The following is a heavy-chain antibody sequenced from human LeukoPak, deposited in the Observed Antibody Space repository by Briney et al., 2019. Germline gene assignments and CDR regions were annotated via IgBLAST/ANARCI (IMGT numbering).Heavy chain of an antibody. CDR1: GFTFSSYA. CDR3: VSGYYYDSSGYYYPWPFDY. V-gene: IGHV3-30-3*01. J-gene: IGHJ4*02. CDR2: ISYDGSNK. Sequence: GGSLRLSCAASGFTFSSYAMHWVRQAPGKGLEWVAVISYDGSNKYYADSVKGRFTISRDNSKNTLYLQMNSLRAEDTAVYYCVSGYYYDSSGYYYPWPFDYWGQGTLVTVSS. D-gene: IGHD3-22*01.